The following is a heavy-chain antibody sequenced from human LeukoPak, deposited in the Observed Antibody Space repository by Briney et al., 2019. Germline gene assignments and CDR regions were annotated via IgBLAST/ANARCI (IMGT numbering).Heavy chain of an antibody. V-gene: IGHV4-59*01. D-gene: IGHD2-2*02. CDR1: GGSISSYY. CDR2: IYYSGST. Sequence: SETLSLTCTVSGGSISSYYWSWIRQPPGKGLEWIGYIYYSGSTNYNPSLKSRDTISVDTSKNQFSLKLSSVTAADTAVYYCARVGGGYCSSTSCYSDSAPLDYWGQGTLVTVSS. J-gene: IGHJ4*02. CDR3: ARVGGGYCSSTSCYSDSAPLDY.